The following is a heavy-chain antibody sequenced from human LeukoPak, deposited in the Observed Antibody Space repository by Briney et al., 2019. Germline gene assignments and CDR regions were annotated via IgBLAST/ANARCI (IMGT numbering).Heavy chain of an antibody. J-gene: IGHJ6*03. Sequence: SVKVSCKASGGTFSSYAISWVRQAPGQGLEWMGRIIPILGIANYAQKFQGRVTITADKSTSTAYMELSSLRSEDTAVYYCARAGYCSSTSCYRHYYYYMGVWGKGTTVTVSS. CDR1: GGTFSSYA. V-gene: IGHV1-69*04. CDR2: IIPILGIA. CDR3: ARAGYCSSTSCYRHYYYYMGV. D-gene: IGHD2-2*01.